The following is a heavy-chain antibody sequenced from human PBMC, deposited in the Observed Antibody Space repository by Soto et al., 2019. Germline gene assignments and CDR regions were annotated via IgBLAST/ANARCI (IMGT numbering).Heavy chain of an antibody. CDR1: GSAITRYY. D-gene: IGHD6-19*01. V-gene: IGHV1-46*01. Sequence: QVDLVQSGAEVKKPGASVTISCKASGSAITRYYIHWVRQAPGRGLEWMGIINPGGGSASYAQKFQDRGTIDKDTSTGTVYMDWRSLRTEDTAVYYCARDTSGWSLNGLDVWGQGTTVNVSS. CDR3: ARDTSGWSLNGLDV. CDR2: INPGGGSA. J-gene: IGHJ6*02.